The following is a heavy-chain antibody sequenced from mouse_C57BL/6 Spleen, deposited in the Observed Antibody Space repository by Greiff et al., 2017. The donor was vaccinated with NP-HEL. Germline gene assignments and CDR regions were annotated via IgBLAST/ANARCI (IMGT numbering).Heavy chain of an antibody. CDR2: IWTGGGT. J-gene: IGHJ3*01. CDR3: ATYDYDGGGFAY. CDR1: GFSLTSYA. V-gene: IGHV2-9-1*01. Sequence: VKLVESGPGLVAPSQSLSITCTVSGFSLTSYAISWVRQPPGKGLEWLGVIWTGGGTNYNSALKSRLSISKDNSKSQVFLKMNSLQTDDTARYYCATYDYDGGGFAYWGQGTLVTVSA. D-gene: IGHD2-4*01.